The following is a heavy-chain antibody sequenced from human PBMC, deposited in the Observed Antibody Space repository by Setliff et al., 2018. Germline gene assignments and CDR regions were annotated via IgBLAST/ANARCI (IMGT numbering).Heavy chain of an antibody. D-gene: IGHD2-2*01. CDR1: GDSISTFSYY. CDR2: IDDSGKT. J-gene: IGHJ4*02. Sequence: SETLSLTCSVPGDSISTFSYYWGWIRQPPGKGLEWIGTIDDSGKTYYNPSLKSRVSISVDTSKNQFSLKLNSVTAADTGVYYCASCRYQVPYNYWGQGTLVTVSS. V-gene: IGHV4-39*01. CDR3: ASCRYQVPYNY.